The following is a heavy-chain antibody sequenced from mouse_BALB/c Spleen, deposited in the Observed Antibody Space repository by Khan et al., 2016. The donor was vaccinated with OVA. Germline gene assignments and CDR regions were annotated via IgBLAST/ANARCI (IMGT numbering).Heavy chain of an antibody. CDR2: IWGGGGT. D-gene: IGHD2-14*01. J-gene: IGHJ4*01. V-gene: IGHV2-6-4*01. CDR3: ARAYYRYDGYYAMDY. CDR1: GFSLSRYN. Sequence: QVQLQQSGPGLVAPSQSLSITCTVSGFSLSRYNIHWVRQPPGKGLEWMGMIWGGGGTDYNSTLKSRLSISKDNSKSQVFLKMNSLQTDDTAMDYCARAYYRYDGYYAMDYWGQGTSVTVSS.